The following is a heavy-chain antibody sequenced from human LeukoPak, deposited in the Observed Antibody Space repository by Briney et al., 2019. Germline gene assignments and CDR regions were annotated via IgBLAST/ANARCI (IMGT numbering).Heavy chain of an antibody. CDR3: VRDSNLSFDY. D-gene: IGHD1-14*01. V-gene: IGHV3-74*01. J-gene: IGHJ4*02. CDR1: GLXLSSYW. CDR2: INTDGTAT. Sequence: GGSLRLSCAASGLXLSSYWMHWVRQAPGKGLVWVSHINTDGTATTYADSVKGRFTISRDNAKNTLYLQMNSLRAEDTAVYYCVRDSNLSFDYWGRGALVTVSS.